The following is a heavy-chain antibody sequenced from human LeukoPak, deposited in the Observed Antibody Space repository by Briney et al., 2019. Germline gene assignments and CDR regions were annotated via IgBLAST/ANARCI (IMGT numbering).Heavy chain of an antibody. CDR1: GNTFSSYF. CDR2: ISPGGGST. Sequence: ASVKVSCKASGNTFSSYFIHWVRQAPGQGLEWMGIISPGGGSTTYAQELQGRVTMTRDTSTSTVYVELSSLRSEDTAVYYCGRVTFYAFDIWGQGTMVTVSS. J-gene: IGHJ3*02. V-gene: IGHV1-46*01. CDR3: GRVTFYAFDI. D-gene: IGHD3-3*02.